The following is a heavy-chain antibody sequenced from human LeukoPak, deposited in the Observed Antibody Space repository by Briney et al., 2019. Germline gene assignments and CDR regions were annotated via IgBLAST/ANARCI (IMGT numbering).Heavy chain of an antibody. CDR1: VYTFTTYG. CDR2: ISGYNGNT. D-gene: IGHD6-19*01. J-gene: IGHJ6*03. CDR3: ARGTREQWYRLVYYYYYMDV. Sequence: ASVKVSCKASVYTFTTYGISWVRQAPAQGLEGMGWISGYNGNTNFAQKFQDRVTMTTGTSTSTAYMELSSLRSEDTAVYYCARGTREQWYRLVYYYYYMDVWGKGTTVTVSS. V-gene: IGHV1-18*01.